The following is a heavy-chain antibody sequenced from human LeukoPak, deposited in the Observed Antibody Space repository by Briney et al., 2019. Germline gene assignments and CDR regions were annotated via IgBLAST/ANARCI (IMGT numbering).Heavy chain of an antibody. Sequence: ASVKVSCKTSGYTFTGYYIHWVRQAPGQGLEWMGWIHPNTGGTNYAQKFQGRVTMTRDTSISTAYMELSRLGSDDTAVYYCARGMEPYYYMDVWGKGTTVTVSS. J-gene: IGHJ6*03. CDR2: IHPNTGGT. CDR1: GYTFTGYY. D-gene: IGHD1-26*01. CDR3: ARGMEPYYYMDV. V-gene: IGHV1-2*02.